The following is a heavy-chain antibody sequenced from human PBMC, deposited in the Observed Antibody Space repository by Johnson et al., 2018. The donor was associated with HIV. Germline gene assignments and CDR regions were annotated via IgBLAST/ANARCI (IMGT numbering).Heavy chain of an antibody. Sequence: VESGGGVVQPGRSLRLSCAASGFTFSSYAMHWVRQAPGKGLEWVAVISYDGSNKYYADSVKGRFTISRDNSKNTLYLQMNSLRAEDTAVYYCARDQAGTTDDAFDIWGQGTMVTVSS. V-gene: IGHV3-30*04. CDR2: ISYDGSNK. D-gene: IGHD1-7*01. J-gene: IGHJ3*02. CDR3: ARDQAGTTDDAFDI. CDR1: GFTFSSYA.